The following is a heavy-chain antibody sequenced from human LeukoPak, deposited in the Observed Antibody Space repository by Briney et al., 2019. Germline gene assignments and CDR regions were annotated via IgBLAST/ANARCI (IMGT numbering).Heavy chain of an antibody. CDR2: IWYDGSNK. Sequence: PGGSLRLSCAASGFTFSSYGMHWIRQAPGKGLEWVAVIWYDGSNKFYADSVKGRFIISRDNSKNTLYLQMNSLRAEDTAVYYCAKDLESVYSLDAFDIWGQGTMVTVSS. J-gene: IGHJ3*02. V-gene: IGHV3-30*02. D-gene: IGHD1-26*01. CDR3: AKDLESVYSLDAFDI. CDR1: GFTFSSYG.